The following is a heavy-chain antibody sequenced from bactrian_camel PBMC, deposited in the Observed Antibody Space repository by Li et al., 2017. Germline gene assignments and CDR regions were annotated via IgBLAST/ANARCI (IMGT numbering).Heavy chain of an antibody. CDR3: AEWVEFGRGCALGAREYFN. CDR1: GDTIGRYC. V-gene: IGHV3S55*01. D-gene: IGHD3*01. Sequence: QVQLVESGGGSVQVGGSLRLSCVASGDTIGRYCMGWFRQAPGKEREGVADLDSDGSTSYADSVKGRFTISQDNAKNTVYLQMKNLKPEDTAMYYCAEWVEFGRGCALGAREYFNWGQGTQVTVS. CDR2: LDSDGST. J-gene: IGHJ4*01.